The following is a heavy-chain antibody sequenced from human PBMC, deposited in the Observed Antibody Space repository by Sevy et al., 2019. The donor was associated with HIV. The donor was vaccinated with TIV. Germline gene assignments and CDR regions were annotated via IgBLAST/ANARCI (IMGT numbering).Heavy chain of an antibody. CDR1: GFTFTSYW. J-gene: IGHJ4*02. V-gene: IGHV3-74*01. CDR2: VNMEGSHT. CDR3: AKGYYYDSRGYYY. D-gene: IGHD3-22*01. Sequence: GGSLRLSCEASGFTFTSYWMHWVRQAPGKWLFWVSRVNMEGSHTNYADSVKGRFTISRDNAKKTLYLQMNSLRSEDTAVYYCAKGYYYDSRGYYYWGQATLVTVSS.